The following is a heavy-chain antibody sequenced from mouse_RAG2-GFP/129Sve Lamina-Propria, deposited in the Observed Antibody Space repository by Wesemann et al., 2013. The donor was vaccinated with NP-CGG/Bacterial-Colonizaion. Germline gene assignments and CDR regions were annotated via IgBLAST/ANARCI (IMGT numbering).Heavy chain of an antibody. CDR3: ARRNYYGSSYDAMDY. V-gene: IGHV1-12*01. J-gene: IGHJ4*01. D-gene: IGHD1-1*01. CDR2: GNGAT. Sequence: GNGATSYNQKFKGKATLTVDKSSSTAYMQLKSLTSEDSAVYYCARRNYYGSSYDAMDYWGQGTSVTVSS.